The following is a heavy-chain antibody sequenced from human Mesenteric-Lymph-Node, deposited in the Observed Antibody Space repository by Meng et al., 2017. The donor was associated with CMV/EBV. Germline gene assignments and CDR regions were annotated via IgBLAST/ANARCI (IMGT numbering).Heavy chain of an antibody. D-gene: IGHD1-7*01. CDR1: GCAFSAYC. Sequence: GESLQISCAASGCAFSAYCMHWVRQPPGRGLQWVTFIHVDGSYEYYADSEQGRFTISRDHSKKTLYLQINSLRDEDTDVYHCAKVLVLGNYPYDYGLDVWGQGTTVT. V-gene: IGHV3-30*02. CDR3: AKVLVLGNYPYDYGLDV. J-gene: IGHJ6*01. CDR2: IHVDGSYE.